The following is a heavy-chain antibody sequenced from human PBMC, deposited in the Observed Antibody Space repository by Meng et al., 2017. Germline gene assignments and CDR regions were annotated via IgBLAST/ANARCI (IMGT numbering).Heavy chain of an antibody. CDR3: ARAIAVAGITIDY. V-gene: IGHV4-61*01. J-gene: IGHJ4*02. CDR2: IYYSGST. CDR1: GGCVSSGSSY. Sequence: EPVPGLWRRPEILTPTCTVSGGCVSSGSSYWSCIRQRPGNGLEGIGYIYYSGSTNYNPTLKSRVTIAVDTSKNQFSLKLSSVIESDTAVYDCARAIAVAGITIDYWGQGTLVTVSS. D-gene: IGHD6-19*01.